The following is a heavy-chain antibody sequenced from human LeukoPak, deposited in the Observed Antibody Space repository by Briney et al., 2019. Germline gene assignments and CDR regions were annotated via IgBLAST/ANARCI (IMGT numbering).Heavy chain of an antibody. V-gene: IGHV3-53*01. CDR3: ASRESGSGVSY. J-gene: IGHJ4*02. D-gene: IGHD1-26*01. CDR1: GFNVSRNY. Sequence: PGRSLRLSCAASGFNVSRNYMSWVRQAPGKGLEWVSVIYSGGSTYYADSVKGRFTISRDNSKNTVYLQMNSLRAEDTAVYYCASRESGSGVSYWGQGTLVTVSS. CDR2: IYSGGST.